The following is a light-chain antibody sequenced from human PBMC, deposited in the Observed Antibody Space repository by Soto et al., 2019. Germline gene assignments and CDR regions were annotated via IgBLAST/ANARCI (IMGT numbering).Light chain of an antibody. V-gene: IGKV4-1*01. J-gene: IGKJ5*01. Sequence: DIVMTQSPGSLAVSLGERASINCKSSQSVFYSSTDRNYLAWYQQKAGQPPKLLVYWASTRASGVPDRFSGSGSGTDFTLTISSLQAEDVAVYYCQQHHRTPLTFGQGTRLEIK. CDR2: WAS. CDR3: QQHHRTPLT. CDR1: QSVFYSSTDRNY.